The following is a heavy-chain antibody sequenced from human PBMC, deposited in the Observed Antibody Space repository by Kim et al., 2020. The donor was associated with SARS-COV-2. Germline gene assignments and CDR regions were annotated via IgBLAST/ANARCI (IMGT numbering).Heavy chain of an antibody. J-gene: IGHJ4*02. D-gene: IGHD3-9*01. CDR3: ARPMTTAYYTMHY. Sequence: YAQKCQGRVTITRDTSANTVYMELSSLTSEDAAVYYCARPMTTAYYTMHYWGQGTLITVSS. V-gene: IGHV1-3*01.